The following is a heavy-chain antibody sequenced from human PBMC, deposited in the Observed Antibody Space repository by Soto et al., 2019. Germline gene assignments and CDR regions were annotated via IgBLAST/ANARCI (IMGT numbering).Heavy chain of an antibody. CDR3: ARHGGSSPWYPNWSDT. D-gene: IGHD6-13*01. J-gene: IGHJ5*02. CDR2: IIPIFGTA. V-gene: IGHV1-69*13. CDR1: GGTFSSYA. Sequence: SVKVSCKASGGTFSSYAISWVRQAPGQGLEWMGGIIPIFGTANYAQKFQGRATITADESTSTAYMELSSLRSEDTAVYYCARHGGSSPWYPNWSDTWGKGNLVNVS.